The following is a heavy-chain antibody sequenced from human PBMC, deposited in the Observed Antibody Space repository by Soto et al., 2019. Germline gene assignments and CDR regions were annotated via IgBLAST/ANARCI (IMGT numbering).Heavy chain of an antibody. Sequence: QVQLQESGPGLVKPSETLSLTCTVSGGSISSYYWSWIRQPPGKGLEWIGYIYYSGSTNYNPSLKSRFTISVDTSMNQFSLKLSSVTAADTAVYYCARSYRRYCSGGSCYSYYYYYMDVWGKGTTVTVSS. CDR2: IYYSGST. J-gene: IGHJ6*03. D-gene: IGHD2-15*01. CDR1: GGSISSYY. CDR3: ARSYRRYCSGGSCYSYYYYYMDV. V-gene: IGHV4-59*01.